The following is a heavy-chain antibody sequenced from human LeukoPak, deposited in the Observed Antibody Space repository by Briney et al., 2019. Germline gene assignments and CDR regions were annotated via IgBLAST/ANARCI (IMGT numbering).Heavy chain of an antibody. CDR3: ARGSIQYYDFWSGYYIGSRFDY. Sequence: PSETLSLTCTVSGGSISSYYWSWIRQPPGKGLEWIGYIYYSGSTNYNPSLKSRVTISVDTSKNQFSLKLSSVTAADTAVYYCARGSIQYYDFWSGYYIGSRFDYWGQGTLVTVSS. V-gene: IGHV4-59*12. D-gene: IGHD3-3*01. J-gene: IGHJ4*02. CDR1: GGSISSYY. CDR2: IYYSGST.